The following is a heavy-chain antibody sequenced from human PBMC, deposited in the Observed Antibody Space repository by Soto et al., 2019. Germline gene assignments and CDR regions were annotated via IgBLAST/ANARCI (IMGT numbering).Heavy chain of an antibody. CDR2: ISHSGST. J-gene: IGHJ5*02. CDR3: AKSSKRISSLNYNGFDP. V-gene: IGHV4-4*02. D-gene: IGHD6-6*01. CDR1: GGSISSSNW. Sequence: QVQLQESGPGLVKPSGTLSLTCAVSGGSISSSNWWNWVRQPPGKGLEWIGEISHSGSTNSNPSLKSRVTISVDKSKNQFSLILVSVTAADTAIYYCAKSSKRISSLNYNGFDPWGQGTLVTVSS.